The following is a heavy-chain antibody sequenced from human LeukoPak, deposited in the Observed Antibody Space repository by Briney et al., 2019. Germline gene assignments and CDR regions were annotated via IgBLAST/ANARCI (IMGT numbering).Heavy chain of an antibody. CDR1: GGSISSSSYY. CDR2: IYYSGST. Sequence: SETLSLTCTVSGGSISSSSYYWGWIRQPPGKGLEWIGSIYYSGSTYYNPSLKSRVTISVDTSKNQFSLKLSSVTAADTAVYYCARGGLRGYFQHWGQGTLVTVSS. V-gene: IGHV4-39*07. J-gene: IGHJ1*01. D-gene: IGHD3-10*01. CDR3: ARGGLRGYFQH.